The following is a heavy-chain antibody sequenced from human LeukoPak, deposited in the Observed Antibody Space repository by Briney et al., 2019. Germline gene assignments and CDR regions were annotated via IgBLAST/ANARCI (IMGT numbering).Heavy chain of an antibody. V-gene: IGHV1-2*02. CDR3: ARESRLLWFGELPNYFDY. CDR2: INPNSGGT. J-gene: IGHJ4*02. D-gene: IGHD3-10*01. Sequence: ASVKVSCKASGYTFTGYYMHRVRQAPGQGLEWMGWINPNSGGTNYAQKFQGRVTMTRDTSISTAYMELSRLRSDDTAVYYCARESRLLWFGELPNYFDYWGQGTLVTVSS. CDR1: GYTFTGYY.